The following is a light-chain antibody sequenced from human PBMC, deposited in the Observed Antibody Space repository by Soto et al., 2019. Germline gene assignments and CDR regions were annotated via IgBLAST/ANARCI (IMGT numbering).Light chain of an antibody. J-gene: IGLJ3*02. CDR2: EDN. CDR3: QSYDSSIPWV. V-gene: IGLV6-57*03. CDR1: SGSIASNY. Sequence: NFMLTQPHSVSESPGKTVTISCTRSSGSIASNYVQWYQQRPGSAPTTVIYEDNQRHSGVPDRFSGSIDSYSNSASLTISGLKTEAEADDYCQSYDSSIPWVFCGGTTLTVL.